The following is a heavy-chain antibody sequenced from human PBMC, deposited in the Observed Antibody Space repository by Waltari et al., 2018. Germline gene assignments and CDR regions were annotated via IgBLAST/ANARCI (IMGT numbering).Heavy chain of an antibody. V-gene: IGHV3-74*02. CDR3: ARGLYGDYVLDY. CDR2: INSDGSST. D-gene: IGHD4-17*01. CDR1: GFTFSSYW. Sequence: EVQLVESGGGLVQPGGSLRLSCAASGFTFSSYWMHWFRQAPGKGLVWVSRINSDGSSTSYADSVKGRFTISRDNAKNTLYLQMNSLRAEDTAVYYCARGLYGDYVLDYWGQGTLVTVSS. J-gene: IGHJ4*02.